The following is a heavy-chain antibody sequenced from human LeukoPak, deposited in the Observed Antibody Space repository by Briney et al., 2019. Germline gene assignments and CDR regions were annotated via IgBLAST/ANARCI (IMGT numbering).Heavy chain of an antibody. V-gene: IGHV4-59*01. Sequence: SETLSLTCTVSGGSISYYYWSWIRQSPGKGLEWIGYTYYSGTTDYNPSLKSRVTISVDTSKNQFSLQLRSVTAADTAVYYCAREDPQTTVPEGMDVWGQGTTVTVS. J-gene: IGHJ6*02. CDR1: GGSISYYY. CDR2: TYYSGTT. CDR3: AREDPQTTVPEGMDV. D-gene: IGHD4-17*01.